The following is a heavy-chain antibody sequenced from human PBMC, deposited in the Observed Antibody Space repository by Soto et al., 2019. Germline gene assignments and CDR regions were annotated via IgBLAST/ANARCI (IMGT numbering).Heavy chain of an antibody. V-gene: IGHV3-23*01. CDR2: ITGSGGDT. Sequence: PGGSLRLSCAASGFTFNSYAMGWVRQAPGKGLEWVSAITGSGGDTYYADSVKGRFTISRDNSRNTVFLQLNSLRADDTAVYYCAKLGSSSWSPHYYFDYWGQGTLVTVSS. CDR3: AKLGSSSWSPHYYFDY. J-gene: IGHJ4*02. D-gene: IGHD2-2*01. CDR1: GFTFNSYA.